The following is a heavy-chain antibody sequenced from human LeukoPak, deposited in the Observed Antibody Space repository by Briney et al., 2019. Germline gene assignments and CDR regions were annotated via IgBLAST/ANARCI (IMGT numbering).Heavy chain of an antibody. D-gene: IGHD6-13*01. V-gene: IGHV3-30*02. J-gene: IGHJ5*02. CDR3: AKDLAASGTRWFDP. CDR2: TRDDGRDE. Sequence: GGSLRLSCTASGLTFNSYGMHWVRQAPGKGLEWVAFTRDDGRDEYYADSVKGRFTISRDNSKNMLYLQMNSLRVDDTAMYYCAKDLAASGTRWFDPWGQGTLVTVSS. CDR1: GLTFNSYG.